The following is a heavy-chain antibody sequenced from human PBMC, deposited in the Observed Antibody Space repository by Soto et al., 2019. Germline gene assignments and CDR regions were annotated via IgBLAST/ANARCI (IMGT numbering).Heavy chain of an antibody. V-gene: IGHV3-30*18. Sequence: QVQLVESGGGVVQPGRSLRLSCAASGFTFSSYGMHWVRQAPGKGLEWVAVISYDGSNKYYADSVKGRFTISRDNSKNTLYLQMNSLRAEDTAVYYCAKDRYSGYDCDYFDYWGQGTLVTVSS. CDR2: ISYDGSNK. CDR3: AKDRYSGYDCDYFDY. CDR1: GFTFSSYG. D-gene: IGHD5-12*01. J-gene: IGHJ4*02.